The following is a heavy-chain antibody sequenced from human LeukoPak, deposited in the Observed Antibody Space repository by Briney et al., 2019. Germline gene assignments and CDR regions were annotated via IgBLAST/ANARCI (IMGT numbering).Heavy chain of an antibody. J-gene: IGHJ4*02. CDR2: VIPNSGGT. Sequence: GASVKVSRKASGYTFTDYYIHWVRQAPGQGLEWMGWVIPNSGGTNYAQKFQGRVTLTRDTSISTAYMELSSLTSDDTAVYFCARNRAGSFFIYWGQGTLVTVSS. D-gene: IGHD1-26*01. CDR1: GYTFTDYY. V-gene: IGHV1-2*02. CDR3: ARNRAGSFFIY.